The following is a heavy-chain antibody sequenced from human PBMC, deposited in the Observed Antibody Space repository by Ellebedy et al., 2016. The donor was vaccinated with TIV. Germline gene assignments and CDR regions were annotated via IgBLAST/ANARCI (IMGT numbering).Heavy chain of an antibody. Sequence: SLNISCAASGFTFDDYSMHWVRQAPGKGLEWVSGISWHSGSIGYADSVKGRFTISSDNAKKSLYLHMNSLRPEDTTLYYCAKSTEMGYNYNGIDVWGQGTTVTVSS. CDR2: ISWHSGSI. CDR3: AKSTEMGYNYNGIDV. J-gene: IGHJ6*02. CDR1: GFTFDDYS. V-gene: IGHV3-9*01. D-gene: IGHD1-1*01.